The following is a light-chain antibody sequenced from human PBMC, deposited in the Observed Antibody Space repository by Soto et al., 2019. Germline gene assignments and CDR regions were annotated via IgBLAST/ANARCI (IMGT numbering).Light chain of an antibody. J-gene: IGKJ1*01. CDR2: GAS. V-gene: IGKV1-39*01. Sequence: AAGDSVTITCRASQSISSFLNWYQHKPGKAPKVLIYGASRLQSGVPTRFSGSGSGTDFTLTISSLHPEDFATYFCQQSYSTPPTFGQGTRVEIK. CDR3: QQSYSTPPT. CDR1: QSISSF.